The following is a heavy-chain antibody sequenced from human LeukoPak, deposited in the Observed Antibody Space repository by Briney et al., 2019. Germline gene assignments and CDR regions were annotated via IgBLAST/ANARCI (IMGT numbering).Heavy chain of an antibody. CDR2: ISYDGSNK. CDR3: ARDKYSYGYVDY. V-gene: IGHV3-30-3*01. Sequence: AGGSLRLSCAASGSTFSSYAMHWVRQAPGKGLEWVAVISYDGSNKYYADSVKGRFTISRDNSKNTLYLQMNSLRAEDTAVYYCARDKYSYGYVDYWGQGTLVTVSS. J-gene: IGHJ4*02. D-gene: IGHD5-18*01. CDR1: GSTFSSYA.